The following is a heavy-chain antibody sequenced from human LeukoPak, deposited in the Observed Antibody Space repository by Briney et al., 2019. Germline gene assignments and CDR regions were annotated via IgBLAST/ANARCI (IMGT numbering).Heavy chain of an antibody. CDR1: GYTFTSYG. D-gene: IGHD3-10*01. V-gene: IGHV1-18*01. CDR3: ARDSSYNYYYYGMDV. J-gene: IGHJ6*02. CDR2: ISAYNGNT. Sequence: ASVKVSCKASGYTFTSYGISWVRQAPGQGLEWVGWISAYNGNTNYAQKLQGRVTMTTDTSTSTAYMELRSLRSDDTAVYYCARDSSYNYYYYGMDVWGQGTTVTVSS.